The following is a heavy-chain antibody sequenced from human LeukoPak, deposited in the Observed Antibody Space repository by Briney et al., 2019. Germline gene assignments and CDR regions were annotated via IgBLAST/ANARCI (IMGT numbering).Heavy chain of an antibody. CDR2: INTGGGT. CDR1: GFTICGFY. CDR3: AREIYDSYDY. Sequence: GGSLRLSCAASGFTICGFYMTWVRQAPGKGLEWVSVINTGGGTYYADSVRGRFTISRDNSKNTLSLQMNSLRAEDTAVYYGAREIYDSYDYWGQGALVTVSS. D-gene: IGHD3-10*01. V-gene: IGHV3-66*01. J-gene: IGHJ4*02.